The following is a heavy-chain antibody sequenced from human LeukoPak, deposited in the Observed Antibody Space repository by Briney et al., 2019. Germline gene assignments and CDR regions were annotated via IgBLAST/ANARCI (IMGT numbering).Heavy chain of an antibody. CDR2: SYYTGAT. Sequence: PSETLSLTCTVSGVSIISSSYYWGWIRQPPGKGLEWIASSYYTGATYCNPSLKSRVTISVDTSKNQFSLKVSSVTAADTAVYYCARSSTITMVRGVIIRGGYYFDYWGQGTLVTVSS. D-gene: IGHD3-10*01. CDR1: GVSIISSSYY. V-gene: IGHV4-39*01. CDR3: ARSSTITMVRGVIIRGGYYFDY. J-gene: IGHJ4*02.